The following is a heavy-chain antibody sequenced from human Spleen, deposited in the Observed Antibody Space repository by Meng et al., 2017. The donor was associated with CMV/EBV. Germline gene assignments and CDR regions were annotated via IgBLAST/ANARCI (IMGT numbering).Heavy chain of an antibody. Sequence: GGSLRLSCAASGFTFSGYGMHWVRQAPGKGLEWVAFIRYDGTNKYYADSVKGRFTISRDKSKNTLDLQMNTLRAEDTAVYYCASYVGYDSSGYYWLDYWGQGTLVTVSS. J-gene: IGHJ4*02. CDR1: GFTFSGYG. D-gene: IGHD3-22*01. CDR3: ASYVGYDSSGYYWLDY. CDR2: IRYDGTNK. V-gene: IGHV3-30*02.